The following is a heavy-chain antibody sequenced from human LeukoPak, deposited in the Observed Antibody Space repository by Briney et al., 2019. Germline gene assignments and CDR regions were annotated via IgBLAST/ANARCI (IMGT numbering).Heavy chain of an antibody. J-gene: IGHJ6*02. D-gene: IGHD3-22*01. CDR1: GFTFSSYA. V-gene: IGHV3-23*01. CDR3: AKPPPIYDSSSYYQYYYYGMDV. Sequence: GGSLRLSCAASGFTFSSYAMSWVRQAPGKGLEWVSAISGSGGSTYYADSVKGRFTISRDNSKNTLYLQMNSLRAEDTAVYYCAKPPPIYDSSSYYQYYYYGMDVWGQGTTVTVSS. CDR2: ISGSGGST.